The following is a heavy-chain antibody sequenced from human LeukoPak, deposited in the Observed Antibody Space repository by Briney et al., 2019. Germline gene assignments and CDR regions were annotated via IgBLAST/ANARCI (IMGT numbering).Heavy chain of an antibody. CDR1: GGSISSYY. Sequence: SETLSLTCTVSGGSISSYYWSWIRQPPRKGLEWIGYIYYSGSTNYNPSLKSRVTISVGTSKNQFSLKLSSVTAADTAVYYCARPDDPYDILTGYYGYYFDYWGQGTLVTVSS. CDR3: ARPDDPYDILTGYYGYYFDY. D-gene: IGHD3-9*01. V-gene: IGHV4-59*01. CDR2: IYYSGST. J-gene: IGHJ4*02.